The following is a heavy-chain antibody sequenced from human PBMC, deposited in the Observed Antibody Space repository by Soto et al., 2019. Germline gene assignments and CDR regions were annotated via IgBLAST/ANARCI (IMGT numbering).Heavy chain of an antibody. CDR3: AREAVYSSYRVREGMDV. V-gene: IGHV1-18*01. Sequence: ASVKVSCKASGYTFTSYGISWVRQAPGQGLEWMGWISAYNGNTNYAQKLQGRVTMTTDTSTSTAYMELRSLRSDDTAVYYCAREAVYSSYRVREGMDVWGQGTTVTVSS. J-gene: IGHJ6*02. CDR2: ISAYNGNT. D-gene: IGHD6-6*01. CDR1: GYTFTSYG.